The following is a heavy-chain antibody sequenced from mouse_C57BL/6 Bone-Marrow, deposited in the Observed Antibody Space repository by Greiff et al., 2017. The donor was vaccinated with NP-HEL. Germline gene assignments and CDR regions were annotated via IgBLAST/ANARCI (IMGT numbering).Heavy chain of an antibody. J-gene: IGHJ2*01. CDR1: GIAFSRYW. CDR3: ARLAYDYDEDYFDY. D-gene: IGHD2-4*01. Sequence: EVKLVESGGGLVQPGGSLKLSCAASGIAFSRYWMSWVRRAPGQGLEWIGEINPDSSTINYAPSLKDKFIISRDNAKNTLDLQMSKVRSEDTALYYCARLAYDYDEDYFDYWGQGTTLTVSS. V-gene: IGHV4-1*01. CDR2: INPDSSTI.